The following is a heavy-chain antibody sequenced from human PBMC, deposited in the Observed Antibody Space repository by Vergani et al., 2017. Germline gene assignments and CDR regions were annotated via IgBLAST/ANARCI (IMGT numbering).Heavy chain of an antibody. J-gene: IGHJ6*03. CDR3: ARGGIAARPYYYYYYMDV. Sequence: QVQLQESGPGLVKPSGTLSLTCTVSGGSISSYYWSWIRQPPGKGLEWIGYIYYSGSTNYNPSLKSRVTISVDTSKNQFSLKLSSVTAADTAVYYCARGGIAARPYYYYYYMDVWGKGTTVTVSS. D-gene: IGHD6-6*01. V-gene: IGHV4-59*01. CDR2: IYYSGST. CDR1: GGSISSYY.